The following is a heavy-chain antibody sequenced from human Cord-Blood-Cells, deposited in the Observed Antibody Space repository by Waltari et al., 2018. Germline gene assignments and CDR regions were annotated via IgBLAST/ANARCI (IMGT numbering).Heavy chain of an antibody. CDR2: FDPEDGET. CDR1: GSTLTELS. CDR3: ATAYYYGSGSYYNVDY. Sequence: QVQLVQSGAAVKKPGASVKVSCKVSGSTLTELSMHWVRKAPGKGLEWMGGFDPEDGETIYAQKFQCRVTMTEDTSTGTAYMELSSLRSEDTAVYYCATAYYYGSGSYYNVDYWGQGTLVTFSS. D-gene: IGHD3-10*01. V-gene: IGHV1-24*01. J-gene: IGHJ4*02.